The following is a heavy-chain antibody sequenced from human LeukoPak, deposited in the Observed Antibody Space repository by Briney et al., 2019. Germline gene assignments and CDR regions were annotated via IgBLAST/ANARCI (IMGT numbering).Heavy chain of an antibody. CDR1: GFTFSSYE. Sequence: HAGGSLRLSCAASGFTFSSYEMNWVRQAPGKGLEWVSYIRSTSASIYYADSVKGRFTISRDDAKKSLYLQMNSLRAEDTAVYYCVRLSAMLRGPEPFYYFEHWGQGTLVTVSS. V-gene: IGHV3-48*03. J-gene: IGHJ4*02. CDR3: VRLSAMLRGPEPFYYFEH. CDR2: IRSTSASI. D-gene: IGHD3-10*01.